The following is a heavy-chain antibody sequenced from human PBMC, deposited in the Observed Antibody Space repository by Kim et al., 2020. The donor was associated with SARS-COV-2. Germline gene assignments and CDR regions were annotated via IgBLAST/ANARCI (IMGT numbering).Heavy chain of an antibody. J-gene: IGHJ4*02. V-gene: IGHV3-23*01. CDR3: AKCFGRRSTSCYNAY. Sequence: GGSLRLSCAASGFTFSSYAMSWVRQAPGKGLEWVSAISGSGGSTYYADSVKGRFTISRDNSKNTLYLQMNSLRAEDTAVYYCAKCFGRRSTSCYNAYWGQGTLVTVSS. D-gene: IGHD2-2*02. CDR2: ISGSGGST. CDR1: GFTFSSYA.